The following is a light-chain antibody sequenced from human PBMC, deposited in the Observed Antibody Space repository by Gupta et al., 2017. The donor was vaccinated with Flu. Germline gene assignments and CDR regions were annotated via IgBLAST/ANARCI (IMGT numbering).Light chain of an antibody. Sequence: TLGQPASISCTSSQSLVYNDGKTFVNWFLQRPGQSPRRLIYNFFNRDPGVPDRFSASGSGTDFTLHISRVEAEDIGVYYCVLGTHWYTFG. J-gene: IGKJ2*01. CDR2: NFF. V-gene: IGKV2-30*01. CDR3: VLGTHWYT. CDR1: QSLVYNDGKTF.